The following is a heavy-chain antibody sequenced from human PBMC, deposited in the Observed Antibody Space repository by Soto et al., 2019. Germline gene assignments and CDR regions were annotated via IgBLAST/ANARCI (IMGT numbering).Heavy chain of an antibody. CDR3: ARDYLVVPHRVIDY. V-gene: IGHV3-66*01. Sequence: PGGSLRLSCAASGFTFSSYSMSWVHQAPGKGLEWVSVIYSGGSTYYADSVKGRFTISRDNSKNTLYLQMNSLRAEDTAVYYCARDYLVVPHRVIDYWGQGTLVTVSS. CDR2: IYSGGST. CDR1: GFTFSSYS. J-gene: IGHJ4*02. D-gene: IGHD2-2*01.